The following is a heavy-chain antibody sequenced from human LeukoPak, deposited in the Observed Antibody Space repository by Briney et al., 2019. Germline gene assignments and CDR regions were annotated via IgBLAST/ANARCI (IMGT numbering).Heavy chain of an antibody. CDR2: IYSGGST. Sequence: PGGSLGLSCAATGFTVSNDYMSWVRQAPGKGLEWVSVIYSGGSTYYADSVKGRFTISRDKSKNTVYLQMNSLRFEDTAMYYCARNWFDPWGQGTLVTVSS. V-gene: IGHV3-53*05. J-gene: IGHJ5*02. CDR3: ARNWFDP. CDR1: GFTVSNDY.